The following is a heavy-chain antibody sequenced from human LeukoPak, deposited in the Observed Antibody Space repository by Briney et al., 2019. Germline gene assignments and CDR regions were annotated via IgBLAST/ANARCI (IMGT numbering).Heavy chain of an antibody. CDR2: IYPGDSDT. Sequence: GESLKISCKGSGYSFTSYWIGWVRQMPGKGLEWMGIIYPGDSDTRYSQSFQGQVIISADKSISTAYLQWGSLRASDTATYYCARRVYSGRDDYYYGMDVWGQGTTVTVSS. J-gene: IGHJ6*02. CDR1: GYSFTSYW. CDR3: ARRVYSGRDDYYYGMDV. D-gene: IGHD6-19*01. V-gene: IGHV5-51*01.